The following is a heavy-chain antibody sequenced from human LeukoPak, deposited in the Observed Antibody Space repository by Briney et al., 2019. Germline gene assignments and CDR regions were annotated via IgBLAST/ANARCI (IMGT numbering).Heavy chain of an antibody. D-gene: IGHD1-26*01. CDR2: ISGSGGGT. J-gene: IGHJ4*02. CDR1: GFTFSSYG. CDR3: AKLITPATTGGIDY. V-gene: IGHV3-23*01. Sequence: PGGSLRLSCAASGFTFSSYGMSWVRQAPGKGLEWVSTISGSGGGTYYADSVKGRFTISRDNSKNTLYLQMNSLRAEDTAVYYCAKLITPATTGGIDYWGQGTLVTVSS.